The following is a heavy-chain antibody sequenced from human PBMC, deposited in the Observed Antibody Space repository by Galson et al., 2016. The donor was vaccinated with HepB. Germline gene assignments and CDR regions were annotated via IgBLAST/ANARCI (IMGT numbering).Heavy chain of an antibody. CDR2: IYSSGST. CDR3: AREHIVVVTAIQPRHYGMDV. J-gene: IGHJ6*02. D-gene: IGHD2-21*02. V-gene: IGHV4-31*03. CDR1: GGSISSGNDY. Sequence: TLSLTCTVSGGSISSGNDYWTWIRQHPGKGLEWIGNIYSSGSTYYNPSLKSRVTISVDTSKNQFSLKLISVTAADTAVYYCAREHIVVVTAIQPRHYGMDVWGQGTTVTVSS.